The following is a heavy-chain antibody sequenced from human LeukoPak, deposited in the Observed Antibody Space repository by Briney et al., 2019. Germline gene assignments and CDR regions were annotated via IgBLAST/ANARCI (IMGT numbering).Heavy chain of an antibody. CDR1: GFTFSSYA. V-gene: IGHV3-23*01. Sequence: GGSLRLSCAASGFTFSSYAMSWVRQAPGKGLEWVSAISGSGGSIYYADSVKGRFTISRDNSKNTLYLQMNSPRAEDTAVYYCARDRGWIQHDIWGQGTMVTVSS. D-gene: IGHD5-18*01. CDR2: ISGSGGSI. CDR3: ARDRGWIQHDI. J-gene: IGHJ3*02.